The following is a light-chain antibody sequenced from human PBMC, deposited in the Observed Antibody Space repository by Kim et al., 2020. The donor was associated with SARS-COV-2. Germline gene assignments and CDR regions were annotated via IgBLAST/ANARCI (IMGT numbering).Light chain of an antibody. CDR2: DAS. J-gene: IGKJ1*01. V-gene: IGKV1-5*01. CDR3: QQYNSYSWT. Sequence: DIQMTQSPSTLSASVGDSVTITCRASQSISSWLAWYQQKPGKAPKVLIYDASRLEGGVPSRFSGSGSGTEFTLTISSLQPDDFATYYCQQYNSYSWTFGQGTKV. CDR1: QSISSW.